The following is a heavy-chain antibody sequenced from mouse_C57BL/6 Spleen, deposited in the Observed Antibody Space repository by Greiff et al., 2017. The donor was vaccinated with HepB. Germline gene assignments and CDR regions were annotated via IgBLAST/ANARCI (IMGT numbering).Heavy chain of an antibody. CDR1: GYTFTSYW. Sequence: LVKPGASVKLSCKASGYTFTSYWMHWVKQRPGQGLEWIGMIHPNSGSTNYNEKFKSKATLTVDKSSSTAYMQLSSLTSEDSAVYYCARDLDDYYAMDYWGQGTSVTVSS. CDR2: IHPNSGST. V-gene: IGHV1-64*01. J-gene: IGHJ4*01. CDR3: ARDLDDYYAMDY.